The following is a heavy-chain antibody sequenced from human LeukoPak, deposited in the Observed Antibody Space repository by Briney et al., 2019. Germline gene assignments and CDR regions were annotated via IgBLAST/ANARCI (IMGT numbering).Heavy chain of an antibody. CDR2: MNPNSGNT. J-gene: IGHJ4*02. CDR3: ARTVSHITMVRGVMNFDY. Sequence: GASVKVSCKASGYTFTSYDINWVRQATGQGLEWMGWMNPNSGNTGYAQKFQGRVTMTRNTSISTAYMELSSLRSEDTAVYYCARTVSHITMVRGVMNFDYWGQGTLVTVSS. V-gene: IGHV1-8*01. D-gene: IGHD3-10*01. CDR1: GYTFTSYD.